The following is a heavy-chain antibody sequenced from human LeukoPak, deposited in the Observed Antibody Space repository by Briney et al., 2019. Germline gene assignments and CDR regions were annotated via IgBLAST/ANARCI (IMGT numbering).Heavy chain of an antibody. V-gene: IGHV4-4*07. Sequence: SETLSLTCTVSGGSISSYYWSWIRQPAGKGLEWIGRIYTSGSTNYNPSLKSRVTMSVDTSKNQFSLKLSSVTAADTAVYYCARGYCSSASCYADAFDIWGQGTMVTVSS. D-gene: IGHD2-2*01. J-gene: IGHJ3*02. CDR3: ARGYCSSASCYADAFDI. CDR1: GGSISSYY. CDR2: IYTSGST.